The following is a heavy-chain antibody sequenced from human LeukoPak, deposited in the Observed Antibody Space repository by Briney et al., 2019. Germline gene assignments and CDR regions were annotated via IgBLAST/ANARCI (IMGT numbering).Heavy chain of an antibody. CDR1: GFTFSSYG. CDR2: IRYDGSNK. CDR3: ARVTVRFSRQRKDNNWFDP. D-gene: IGHD3-3*01. Sequence: GGSLRLSCAASGFTFSSYGMHWVRQAPGKGLEWVAFIRYDGSNKYYADSVKGRFTISRDNSKNTLYLQMNSLRAEDTAVYYCARVTVRFSRQRKDNNWFDPWGQGTLVTVSS. V-gene: IGHV3-30*02. J-gene: IGHJ5*02.